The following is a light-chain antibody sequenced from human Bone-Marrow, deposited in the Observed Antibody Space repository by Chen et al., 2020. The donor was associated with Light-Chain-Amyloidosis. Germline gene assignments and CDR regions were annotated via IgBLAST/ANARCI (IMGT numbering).Light chain of an antibody. J-gene: IGKJ1*01. CDR1: QSVLYSSNNKNY. CDR2: WAS. Sequence: IVMTQSTDSLAVSLGERATINCKSSQSVLYSSNNKNYLAWYQQKTGQPPKLLIYWASIRESGVPDRFSGSGSGTDFTLTITTLQAEDVAVYYCQQHYDTPWTFGQGTKVEIK. V-gene: IGKV4-1*01. CDR3: QQHYDTPWT.